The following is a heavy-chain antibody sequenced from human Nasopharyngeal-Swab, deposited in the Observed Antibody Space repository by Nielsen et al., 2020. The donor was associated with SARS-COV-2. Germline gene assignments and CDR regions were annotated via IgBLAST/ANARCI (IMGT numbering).Heavy chain of an antibody. CDR3: AKVLSHYGDYGNDAFDI. J-gene: IGHJ3*02. CDR2: ISGSGGST. CDR1: GFTFSSYA. D-gene: IGHD4-17*01. V-gene: IGHV3-23*01. Sequence: GESLKISCAASGFTFSSYAMSWVRQAPGKGLEWVSAISGSGGSTYYADSVKGRFTISRDNSKNTLYLQMNSLRAEDTDVYYCAKVLSHYGDYGNDAFDIWGQGTMVTVSS.